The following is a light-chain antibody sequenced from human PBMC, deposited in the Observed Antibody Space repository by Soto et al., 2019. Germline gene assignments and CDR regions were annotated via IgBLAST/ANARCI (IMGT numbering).Light chain of an antibody. Sequence: DIQITQSPSSVSASVGDRVTITCRASQGINNWLAWYQQKPGKAPELLIYAVSYLQSGVPSRFSGSGSGTEFTLTISSLQPEDFATYYCLQHNSYPWTFGQGTKVDIK. J-gene: IGKJ1*01. CDR3: LQHNSYPWT. CDR1: QGINNW. CDR2: AVS. V-gene: IGKV1-17*03.